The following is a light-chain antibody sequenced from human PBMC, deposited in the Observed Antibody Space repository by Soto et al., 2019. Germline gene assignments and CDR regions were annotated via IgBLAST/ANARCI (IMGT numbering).Light chain of an antibody. CDR3: QQYDKLLFLT. Sequence: DIQMTQSPSSLSASVGDRVTITCQASQAISNYLNWYQQKPWKAPKLLIYDASNLETGVPSRFSGSGYGTDFTFTISRLQPEDIATNYCQQYDKLLFLTFGGGTKVEIK. CDR1: QAISNY. CDR2: DAS. V-gene: IGKV1-33*01. J-gene: IGKJ4*01.